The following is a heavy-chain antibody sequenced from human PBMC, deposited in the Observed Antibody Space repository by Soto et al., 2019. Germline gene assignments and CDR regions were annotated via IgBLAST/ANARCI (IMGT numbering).Heavy chain of an antibody. CDR1: GVSITDTSYY. Sequence: QLQLQESGPGLVKPSETLSLTCNVSGVSITDTSYYWGWIRQPPGKGLEWIGTIYFNGNTFYSPSLKSRLTISVDTSKNQISLKLTSVTAADTAVYEGPRQGSYWGQGTLVAVSS. CDR2: IYFNGNT. CDR3: PRQGSY. J-gene: IGHJ4*02. V-gene: IGHV4-39*01.